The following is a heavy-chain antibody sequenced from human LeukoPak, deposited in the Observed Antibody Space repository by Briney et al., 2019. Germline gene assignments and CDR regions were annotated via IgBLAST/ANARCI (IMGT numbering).Heavy chain of an antibody. Sequence: GASVKVSCKISGYTLTEVSMHWVRQAPGKGLVWVSRINSDGSSTSYADSVKGRFTISRDNAKNTLYLQMNSLRAEDTAVYYCARDRHSSGSPADYWGQGTLVTVSS. CDR1: GYTLTEVS. J-gene: IGHJ4*02. CDR2: INSDGSST. V-gene: IGHV3-74*01. D-gene: IGHD6-19*01. CDR3: ARDRHSSGSPADY.